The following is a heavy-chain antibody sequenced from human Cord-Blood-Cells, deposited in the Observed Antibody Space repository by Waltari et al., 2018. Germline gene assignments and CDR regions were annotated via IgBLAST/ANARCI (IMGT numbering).Heavy chain of an antibody. CDR1: GDSVPSNSAA. V-gene: IGHV6-1*01. Sequence: QVQLQQSGPGLVKPSQTLSLTCAISGDSVPSNSAAWNWNSQSPSRGLEWLGRTNYRSKGYNDYALSVKSRIAINPDPYKNPFSLQLNSVTAEDTAVYYCARDQYSSGFDYWGQGTLVTVSS. D-gene: IGHD6-19*01. CDR3: ARDQYSSGFDY. CDR2: TNYRSKGYN. J-gene: IGHJ4*02.